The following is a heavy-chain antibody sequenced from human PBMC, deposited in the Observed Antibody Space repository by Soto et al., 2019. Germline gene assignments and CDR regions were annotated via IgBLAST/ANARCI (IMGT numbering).Heavy chain of an antibody. J-gene: IGHJ5*02. CDR1: VFTFTSSA. V-gene: IGHV1-58*01. CDR3: AAVEVLPNWFDP. D-gene: IGHD3-10*01. CDR2: IVVGSGNT. Sequence: EASVKVSCKASVFTFTSSAVQWVRQARGQRLEWIGWIVVGSGNTNYAQKFQERVTITRDMSTSTAYMELSSLRSEDTAVYYCAAVEVLPNWFDPWGQGTLVTVSS.